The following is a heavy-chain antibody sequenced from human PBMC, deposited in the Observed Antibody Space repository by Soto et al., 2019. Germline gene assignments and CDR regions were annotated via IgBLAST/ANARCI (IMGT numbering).Heavy chain of an antibody. CDR3: ARDQTGTTQTDPAYYGMDV. CDR2: INPNSGGT. CDR1: GYTFTGYY. J-gene: IGHJ6*02. Sequence: QVQLVQSGAEVKKPGASVKVSCKASGYTFTGYYMHWVRQAPGQGLEWMGWINPNSGGTNYAQKFQGWVTMTRDTSISTAYMELSRLRSDDTAVYYCARDQTGTTQTDPAYYGMDVWGQGTTVTVSS. V-gene: IGHV1-2*04. D-gene: IGHD1-1*01.